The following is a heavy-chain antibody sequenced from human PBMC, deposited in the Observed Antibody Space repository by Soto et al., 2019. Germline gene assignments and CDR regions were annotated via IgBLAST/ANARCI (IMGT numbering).Heavy chain of an antibody. V-gene: IGHV1-3*01. CDR1: GYTFTRYT. J-gene: IGHJ5*02. D-gene: IGHD2-15*01. CDR3: ARGIATGQLDP. Sequence: ASVKVSCKASGYTFTRYTMNWVRQAPGQRLEWMGWINPDNGNTKSSQKFQDRVIITRDASASTAYMDLSSLRPEDTAVYYCARGIATGQLDPWGQGTLVTVSS. CDR2: INPDNGNT.